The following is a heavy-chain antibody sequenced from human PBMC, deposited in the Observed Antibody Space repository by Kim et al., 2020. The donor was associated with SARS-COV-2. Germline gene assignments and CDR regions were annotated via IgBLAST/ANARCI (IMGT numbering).Heavy chain of an antibody. CDR2: K. V-gene: IGHV3-30*02. Sequence: KYYADSVKGRFTISRDNSKNTLYLQMNSLRAEDTAVYYCAKDAMVTYFDYWGQGTLVTVSS. CDR3: AKDAMVTYFDY. D-gene: IGHD5-18*01. J-gene: IGHJ4*02.